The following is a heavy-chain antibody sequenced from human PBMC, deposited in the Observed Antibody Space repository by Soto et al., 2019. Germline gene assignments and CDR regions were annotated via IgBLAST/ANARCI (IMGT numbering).Heavy chain of an antibody. CDR2: SNPNSGGT. D-gene: IGHD3-3*01. V-gene: IGHV1-2*04. CDR3: ARNSSPEIGAEWLSRWYFDY. J-gene: IGHJ4*02. CDR1: GYTFTGYY. Sequence: QVQLVQSGAEVKKPGASVKVSCKASGYTFTGYYMHWVRQAPGQGLEWMGWSNPNSGGTNYAQKFQGWVTMTRDTSISTAYMELSRLRSDDTAVYYCARNSSPEIGAEWLSRWYFDYWGQGTLVTVSS.